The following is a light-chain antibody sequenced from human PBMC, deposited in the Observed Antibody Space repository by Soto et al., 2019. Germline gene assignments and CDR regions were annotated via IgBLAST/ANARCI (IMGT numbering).Light chain of an antibody. CDR1: QSVSGIY. CDR2: GES. Sequence: EIVLTQSPGTLSLSPGERATLSCRASQSVSGIYLAWYQQKPGQAPRLLIYGESSRATGIPDRFSGSGSGTDFTLTISRLEPEDFAVYYCQQYSTSPVTFGGGTKVEVK. CDR3: QQYSTSPVT. J-gene: IGKJ4*01. V-gene: IGKV3-20*01.